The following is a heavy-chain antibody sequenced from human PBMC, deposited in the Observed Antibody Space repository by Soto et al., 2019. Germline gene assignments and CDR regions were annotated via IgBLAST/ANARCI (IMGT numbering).Heavy chain of an antibody. CDR3: AKDPSNYAGSFPFDDAFDI. Sequence: EVQLLESGGGLVQPGGSLRLSCAASGFTFSSYAMSWVRQAPGKGLEWVSAISGSGGSTYYADSVKGRFTISRDNSKNTLYLQMNSLRAEDTVVYYCAKDPSNYAGSFPFDDAFDIWGQGTMVTVSS. J-gene: IGHJ3*02. V-gene: IGHV3-23*01. D-gene: IGHD3-22*01. CDR2: ISGSGGST. CDR1: GFTFSSYA.